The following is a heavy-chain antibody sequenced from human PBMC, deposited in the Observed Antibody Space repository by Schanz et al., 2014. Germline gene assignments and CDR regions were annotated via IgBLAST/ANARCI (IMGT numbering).Heavy chain of an antibody. Sequence: EVQLLESGGGLVQPGGSLRLYCAASGFTFTNYVMTWVRQAPGKGLEWVSGISGSGGSTYDADSVKGRFTISRDKSKNTLYLQMNSLRAEDTAVYYCAKDHAGSDILTALGNWGQGTLVTVSS. CDR3: AKDHAGSDILTALGN. V-gene: IGHV3-23*01. J-gene: IGHJ4*02. CDR2: ISGSGGST. CDR1: GFTFTNYV. D-gene: IGHD3-9*01.